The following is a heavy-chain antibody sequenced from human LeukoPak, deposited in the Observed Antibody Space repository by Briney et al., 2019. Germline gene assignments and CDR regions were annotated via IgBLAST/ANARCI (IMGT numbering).Heavy chain of an antibody. Sequence: SQTLSLTCAISGDSVSSNSAAWNWIRQSPSSGLEWLGRTYYRSKWYNDYAVSVKSRITINPDTSKNQFSLQLNSVTPEDTAVYYCAKTIHSSGWSYFDYWGQGTLVTVSS. D-gene: IGHD6-13*01. CDR2: TYYRSKWYN. J-gene: IGHJ4*02. CDR1: GDSVSSNSAA. CDR3: AKTIHSSGWSYFDY. V-gene: IGHV6-1*01.